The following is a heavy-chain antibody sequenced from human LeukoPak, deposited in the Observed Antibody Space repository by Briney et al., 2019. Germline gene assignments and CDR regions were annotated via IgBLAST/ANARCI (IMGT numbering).Heavy chain of an antibody. J-gene: IGHJ4*02. CDR2: IGFDGSKI. V-gene: IGHV3-30*02. D-gene: IGHD3-10*01. CDR1: GFTFSSYG. CDR3: AKDSDPYGHRNFDH. Sequence: PGGSLRLSCVASGFTFSSYGMQWVRQAPGKGLEWVAFIGFDGSKIYYADSVKGRFTISRDNSKNTVNLQMNSLRVEDTAVYYCAKDSDPYGHRNFDHWGQGTLVTGFS.